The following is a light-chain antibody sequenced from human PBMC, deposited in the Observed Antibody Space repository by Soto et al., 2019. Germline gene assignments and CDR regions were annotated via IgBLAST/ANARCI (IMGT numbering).Light chain of an antibody. CDR2: EVN. CDR1: SSGGGSFKY. V-gene: IGLV2-11*01. J-gene: IGLJ1*01. Sequence: QPRPVSRSPGQSITHSRTGSSSGGGSFKYVSWCQKHPRQGPQFVVYEVNKRASGGSPCFSGSKSGNTASLTISGLQADDEADYYCLSYAGSYNFVFGSGTKVTVL. CDR3: LSYAGSYNFV.